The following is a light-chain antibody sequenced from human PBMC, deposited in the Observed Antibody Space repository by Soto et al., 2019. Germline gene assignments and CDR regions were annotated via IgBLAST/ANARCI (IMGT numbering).Light chain of an antibody. CDR3: AAWDDSLNGPV. CDR1: ISNIGSNT. J-gene: IGLJ3*02. Sequence: QSVLTQPPSASGTPGQWVTISCSGSISNIGSNTVNWYQQLPGTAPKLLIYSNNQRPSGVPDRFFGSKSGTSAYLAISGLQSGDEADYYCAAWDDSLNGPVFGGGTKLTVL. V-gene: IGLV1-44*01. CDR2: SNN.